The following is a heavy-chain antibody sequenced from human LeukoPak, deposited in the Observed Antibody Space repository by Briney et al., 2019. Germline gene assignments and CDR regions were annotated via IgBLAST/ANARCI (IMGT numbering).Heavy chain of an antibody. CDR3: ARVAGGTTFDY. D-gene: IGHD2-15*01. Sequence: PGGSLRLSCVASGFTFSSYWMHWVRQAPGKGLVWVSRINTDGSTTTYADSVKGRFTISRDTAKNTLYLQMNSLRAEDTAVYYCARVAGGTTFDYWGQGALVTVSS. V-gene: IGHV3-74*01. CDR2: INTDGSTT. CDR1: GFTFSSYW. J-gene: IGHJ4*02.